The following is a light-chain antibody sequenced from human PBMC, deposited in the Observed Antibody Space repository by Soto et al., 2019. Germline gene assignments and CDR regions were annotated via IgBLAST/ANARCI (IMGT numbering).Light chain of an antibody. V-gene: IGKV2-28*01. Sequence: DIVMTQSPLSLPVTAGEPASVSCRSSQSLLHSNGHTYLDWYLQKPGQSPQLLIYWGSNRASGVPDRFSGSGSGTDFTLKIRRVEAEDVGVYYCMQALQTPWTFGQGTKVEMK. CDR2: WGS. CDR3: MQALQTPWT. J-gene: IGKJ1*01. CDR1: QSLLHSNGHTY.